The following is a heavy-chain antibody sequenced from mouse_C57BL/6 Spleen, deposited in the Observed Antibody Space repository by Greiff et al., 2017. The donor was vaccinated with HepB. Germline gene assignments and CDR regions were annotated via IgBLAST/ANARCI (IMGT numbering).Heavy chain of an antibody. V-gene: IGHV1-52*01. J-gene: IGHJ4*01. D-gene: IGHD1-1*01. CDR3: ARTLTTVVYYAMDY. CDR2: IDPSDSET. Sequence: VQLQQPGAELVRPGSSVKLSCKASGYTFTSYWMHWVKQRPIQGLEWIGNIDPSDSETHYNQKFKDKATLTVDKSSSTAYMQLSSLTSEDSAVYYCARTLTTVVYYAMDYWGQGTSVTVSS. CDR1: GYTFTSYW.